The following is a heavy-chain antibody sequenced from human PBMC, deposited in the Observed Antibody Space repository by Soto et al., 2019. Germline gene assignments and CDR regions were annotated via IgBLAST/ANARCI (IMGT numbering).Heavy chain of an antibody. D-gene: IGHD5-18*01. J-gene: IGHJ3*02. CDR1: GFTFSSYS. CDR2: ISSSSSYI. V-gene: IGHV3-21*01. Sequence: GGSLRLSCAASGFTFSSYSMNWVRQAPGKGLEWVSSISSSSSYIYYADSVKGRFTISRDNAKNSLYLQMNSLRAEDTAVYYCAREGIQLWLQRGSYDAFDIWGQGTMVTVSS. CDR3: AREGIQLWLQRGSYDAFDI.